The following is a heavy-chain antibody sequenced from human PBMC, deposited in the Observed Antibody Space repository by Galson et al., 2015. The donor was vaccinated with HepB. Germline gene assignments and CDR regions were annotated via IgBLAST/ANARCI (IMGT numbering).Heavy chain of an antibody. CDR2: IIPILGIA. CDR1: GGTFSSYA. Sequence: SVKVSCKASGGTFSSYAISWVRQAPGQGLEWMGRIIPILGIANYAQKFQGRVTITADKSTSTAYMELSSLRSEDTAVYYCANDPNDWYFDLWGRGTLVTVSS. CDR3: ANDPNDWYFDL. J-gene: IGHJ2*01. D-gene: IGHD1-1*01. V-gene: IGHV1-69*04.